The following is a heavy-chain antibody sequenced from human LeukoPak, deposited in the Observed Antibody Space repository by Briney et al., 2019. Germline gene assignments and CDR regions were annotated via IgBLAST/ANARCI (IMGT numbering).Heavy chain of an antibody. CDR2: IYYSGST. D-gene: IGHD6-19*01. Sequence: ASETLSLTCTVSGGSISSYYWSWIRQPPGKGLEWIGYIYYSGSTNYNPSLKSRVTISVGTSKNQFSLKLSSVTAADTAVYYCATRSSGWYYFDYWGQGTLVTVSS. J-gene: IGHJ4*02. V-gene: IGHV4-59*01. CDR1: GGSISSYY. CDR3: ATRSSGWYYFDY.